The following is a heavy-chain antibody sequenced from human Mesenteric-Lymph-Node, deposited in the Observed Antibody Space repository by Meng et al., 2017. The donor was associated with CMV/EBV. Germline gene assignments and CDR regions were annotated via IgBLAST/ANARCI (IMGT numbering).Heavy chain of an antibody. CDR3: AKGEYSSSSLPDY. D-gene: IGHD6-6*01. J-gene: IGHJ4*02. Sequence: GGSLRLSCAASGFTFDDYAMHWVRQAPGKGLEWVSGISWNSGSIGYADSVKGRFTISRDNAKNSLYLQMNSLRAEDMALYYCAKGEYSSSSLPDYWGQGTLVTVSS. CDR2: ISWNSGSI. CDR1: GFTFDDYA. V-gene: IGHV3-9*03.